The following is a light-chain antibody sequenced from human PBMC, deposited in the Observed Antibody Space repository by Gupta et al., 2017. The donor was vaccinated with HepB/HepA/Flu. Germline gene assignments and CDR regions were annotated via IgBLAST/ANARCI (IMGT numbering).Light chain of an antibody. CDR1: QSLVDSDGNTY. Sequence: DVVMTQSPLSLPVTLGQPASISCRSSQSLVDSDGNTYLNWFQQRPGQSPRRLIYKISNRDSGVPDRFSGSGSGTNFTLKISRVEAEDVGVYYCMQPTLWPPVTFGQGTRLKLK. V-gene: IGKV2-30*01. CDR3: MQPTLWPPVT. CDR2: KIS. J-gene: IGKJ5*01.